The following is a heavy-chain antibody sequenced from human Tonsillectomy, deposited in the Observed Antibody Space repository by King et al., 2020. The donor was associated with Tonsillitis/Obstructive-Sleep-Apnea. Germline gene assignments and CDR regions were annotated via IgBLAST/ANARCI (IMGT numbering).Heavy chain of an antibody. CDR3: ARDTYGDYASGAFDV. J-gene: IGHJ3*01. Sequence: VQLVESGGGLVKSGGSLRLSCVASGFHFRSSSMNWVRQAPGEGLEWISSISSGRTDIYSSYSAPGRFSTSRDNAKNSLFLQMNSLRVEDTAVYYCARDTYGDYASGAFDVWGHGTMVAVSS. CDR2: ISSGRTDI. D-gene: IGHD4-17*01. CDR1: GFHFRSSS. V-gene: IGHV3-21*01.